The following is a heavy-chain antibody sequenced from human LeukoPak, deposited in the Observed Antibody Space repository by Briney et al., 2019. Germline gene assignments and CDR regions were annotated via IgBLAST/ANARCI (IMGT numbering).Heavy chain of an antibody. Sequence: TGGSLRLSCAASGFTFSSYAMSWVRQAPGKGLEWVSAISGSGGSTYYADSVKGRFTISRDNSKNTLYLQMNSLRAEDTAVYYCARDGVDYDDAFDIWGQGTMVTVSS. CDR3: ARDGVDYDDAFDI. CDR2: ISGSGGST. D-gene: IGHD4-17*01. J-gene: IGHJ3*02. V-gene: IGHV3-23*01. CDR1: GFTFSSYA.